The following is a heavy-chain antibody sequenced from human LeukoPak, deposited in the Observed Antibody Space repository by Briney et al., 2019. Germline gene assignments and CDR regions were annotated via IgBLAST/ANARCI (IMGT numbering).Heavy chain of an antibody. CDR3: TRLGVEYYDSSVGY. V-gene: IGHV3-73*01. Sequence: GGSLRLSCAASGFTFSGSAMHWVRQASGKGLEWVGRIRSKANSYATAYAASVKGRFTISRGDSKNTAYLQMNSLKTEDTAVYYCTRLGVEYYDSSVGYWGQGTLVTVSS. J-gene: IGHJ4*02. D-gene: IGHD3-22*01. CDR1: GFTFSGSA. CDR2: IRSKANSYAT.